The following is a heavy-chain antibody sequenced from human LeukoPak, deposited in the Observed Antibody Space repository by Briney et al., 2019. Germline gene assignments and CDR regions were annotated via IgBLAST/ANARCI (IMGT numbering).Heavy chain of an antibody. CDR3: ASTIFGVVTENHSYYYYYGMDV. CDR2: IYYSGST. J-gene: IGHJ6*02. CDR1: GGSFSSYY. D-gene: IGHD3-3*01. Sequence: PSETLSLTCAVYGGSFSSYYWGWIRQPPGKGLEWIGSIYYSGSTYYNPSLKSRVTISVDTSKNQFSLKLSSVTAADTAVYYCASTIFGVVTENHSYYYYYGMDVWGQGTTVTVSS. V-gene: IGHV4-39*01.